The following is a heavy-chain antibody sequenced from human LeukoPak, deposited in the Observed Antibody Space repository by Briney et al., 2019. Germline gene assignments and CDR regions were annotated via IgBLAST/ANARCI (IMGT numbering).Heavy chain of an antibody. Sequence: SETLSLTCTVSGGSISSYYWSWIRPPPGKGLEWIGYIFYSGSTNYNPSLKSRVTISVDTSKYQFSLKLSSVTAADTAVYYCASTSYCSSTSCPLRYWGQGTLVTVSS. CDR3: ASTSYCSSTSCPLRY. CDR1: GGSISSYY. J-gene: IGHJ4*02. D-gene: IGHD2-2*01. CDR2: IFYSGST. V-gene: IGHV4-59*08.